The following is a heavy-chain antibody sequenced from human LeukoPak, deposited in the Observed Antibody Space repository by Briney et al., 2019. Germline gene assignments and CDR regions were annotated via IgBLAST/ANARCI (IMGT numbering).Heavy chain of an antibody. V-gene: IGHV3-53*01. J-gene: IGHJ3*02. CDR2: IFSGGST. Sequence: GGSLRLSCAASGLTVSSNYMSWVRPAPGKGMEWVAAIFSGGSTYYAGSVKGRFPISRDNSKNTLYLQMNSLRAEDTAVYYCARGYGAFDIWGQGTMVTVSS. CDR1: GLTVSSNY. D-gene: IGHD1-14*01. CDR3: ARGYGAFDI.